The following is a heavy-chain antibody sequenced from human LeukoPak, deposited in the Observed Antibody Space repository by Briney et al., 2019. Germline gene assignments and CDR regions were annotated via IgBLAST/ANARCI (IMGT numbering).Heavy chain of an antibody. D-gene: IGHD5-18*01. Sequence: PGGSLRLSCAASGFTFSSYSMNWVRQAPGKGLEWVSSISSSSSYIYYADSVKGRFTISRDNAKNSLYLQMNSLRAEDTAVYYCARDGHSYGFFSFDYWGQGTLVTASS. V-gene: IGHV3-21*01. CDR1: GFTFSSYS. CDR3: ARDGHSYGFFSFDY. CDR2: ISSSSSYI. J-gene: IGHJ4*02.